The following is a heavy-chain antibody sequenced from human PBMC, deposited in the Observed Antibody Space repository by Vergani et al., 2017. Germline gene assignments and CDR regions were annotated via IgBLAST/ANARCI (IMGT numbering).Heavy chain of an antibody. D-gene: IGHD3-10*01. Sequence: QVQLVQSGAEVKKPGASVKVSCKASGYTFTSYDINWVRQATGQGLEWMGWMNPNSGNTGYAQKFQGRVTMTRNTSISTAYMELSSLRSEETAVYYCARESPTMIRGGNDAFDIWGQGTMVTVSS. V-gene: IGHV1-8*01. CDR3: ARESPTMIRGGNDAFDI. CDR2: MNPNSGNT. J-gene: IGHJ3*02. CDR1: GYTFTSYD.